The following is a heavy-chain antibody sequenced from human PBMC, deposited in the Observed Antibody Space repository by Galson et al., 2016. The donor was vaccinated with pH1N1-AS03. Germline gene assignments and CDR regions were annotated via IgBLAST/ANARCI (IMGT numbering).Heavy chain of an antibody. CDR3: ATDLHSDTSGYYRI. CDR1: GFSFSNAG. J-gene: IGHJ3*02. V-gene: IGHV3-15*01. CDR2: IKSKTDGETT. Sequence: SLRLSCAASGFSFSNAGMSWVRQAPGKGLEWVGRIKSKTDGETTDYAAPVKGRFTISRDDLKNTLYLQMNSLKTEDTAVYYCATDLHSDTSGYYRIWGQRTMVTVSS. D-gene: IGHD3-22*01.